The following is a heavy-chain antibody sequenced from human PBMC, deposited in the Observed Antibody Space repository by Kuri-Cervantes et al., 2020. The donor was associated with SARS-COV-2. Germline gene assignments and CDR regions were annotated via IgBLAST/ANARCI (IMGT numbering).Heavy chain of an antibody. J-gene: IGHJ4*02. CDR2: INHSGST. Sequence: SKTLSLTCAVYGGSFSGYYWSWIRQPPGKGLEWIGEINHSGSTNYNPSLKSRVTISVDTSKNQFSLKLSSVTAADTAVCYCARGGSMIVVRRYFDYWGQGTLVTVSS. CDR3: ARGGSMIVVRRYFDY. D-gene: IGHD3-22*01. V-gene: IGHV4-34*01. CDR1: GGSFSGYY.